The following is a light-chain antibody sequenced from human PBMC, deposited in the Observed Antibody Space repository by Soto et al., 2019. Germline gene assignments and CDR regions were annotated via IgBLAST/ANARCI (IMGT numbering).Light chain of an antibody. CDR3: QQYNNWPQT. CDR1: PSVASN. J-gene: IGKJ1*01. Sequence: ETEMTQSPAPLPVSPGEKTTLPCRSSPSVASNLAWYQQKVGQAPRLLIYGASSSATCIPARFSGSESGTEFTLTISGLQSEDFAVYYCQQYNNWPQTFGQRAKV. CDR2: GAS. V-gene: IGKV3-15*01.